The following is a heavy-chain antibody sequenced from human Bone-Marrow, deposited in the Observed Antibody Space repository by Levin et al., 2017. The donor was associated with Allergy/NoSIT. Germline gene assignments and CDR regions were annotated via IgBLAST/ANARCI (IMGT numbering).Heavy chain of an antibody. Sequence: GGSLRLSCAASGFTFSSYGMHWVRQAPGKGLEWVAVISYDGSNKYYADSVKGRFTISRDNSKNTLYLQMNSLRAEDTAVYYCAKDHQWEPPGEAFDIWGQGTMVTVSS. D-gene: IGHD1-26*01. V-gene: IGHV3-30*18. CDR3: AKDHQWEPPGEAFDI. CDR2: ISYDGSNK. J-gene: IGHJ3*02. CDR1: GFTFSSYG.